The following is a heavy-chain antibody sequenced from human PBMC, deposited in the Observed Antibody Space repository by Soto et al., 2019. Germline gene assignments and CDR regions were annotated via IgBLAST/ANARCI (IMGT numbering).Heavy chain of an antibody. Sequence: SETLSLTCTVSGTSISSYYRSWIRQPPGKGLEWIANIHYSGTTNYNPSLASRVTLSVDTSKNQFSLKMTSVTAADRAMYFCARYNSYAIDYWGRGTLVTVSS. CDR3: ARYNSYAIDY. V-gene: IGHV4-59*01. CDR1: GTSISSYY. D-gene: IGHD2-8*01. CDR2: IHYSGTT. J-gene: IGHJ4*02.